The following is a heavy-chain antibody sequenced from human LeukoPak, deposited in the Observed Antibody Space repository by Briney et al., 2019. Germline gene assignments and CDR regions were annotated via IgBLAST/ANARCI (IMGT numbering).Heavy chain of an antibody. Sequence: GGSLRLSCAASGFTFSSYSMNWVRQAPGKGLEWVSAISGSGGSTYYADSVKGRFTISRDNSKNTLYLQMNSLRAEDTAVYYCAKGLKAGVPAALDVWGQGTTVTVSS. V-gene: IGHV3-23*01. D-gene: IGHD2-2*01. CDR2: ISGSGGST. CDR3: AKGLKAGVPAALDV. CDR1: GFTFSSYS. J-gene: IGHJ6*02.